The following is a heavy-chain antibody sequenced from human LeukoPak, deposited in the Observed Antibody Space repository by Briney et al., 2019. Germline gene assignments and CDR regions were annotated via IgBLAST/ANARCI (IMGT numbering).Heavy chain of an antibody. CDR3: ARAQLGYYYYYMDV. J-gene: IGHJ6*03. D-gene: IGHD6-13*01. V-gene: IGHV1-18*01. Sequence: ASVKASCKASGGTFSSYAISWVRQAPGQGLEWMGWISAYNGNTNYAQKLQGRVTMTTDTSTSTAYMELRSLRSDDTAVYYCARAQLGYYYYYMDVWGKGTTVTISS. CDR1: GGTFSSYA. CDR2: ISAYNGNT.